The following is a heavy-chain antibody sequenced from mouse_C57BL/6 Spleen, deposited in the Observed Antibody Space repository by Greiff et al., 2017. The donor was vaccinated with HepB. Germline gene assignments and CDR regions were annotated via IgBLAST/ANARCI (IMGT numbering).Heavy chain of an antibody. CDR2: ISYSGST. CDR1: GYSITSGYD. CDR3: ARGNLLGDFDY. Sequence: VQLQQSGPGMVKPSQSLSLTCTVTGYSITSGYDWHWIRHFPGNKLEWMGYISYSGSTNYNPSLKSRISITHDTSKNHFFLKLNSVTTEDTATYYCARGNLLGDFDYWGQGTTLTVSS. J-gene: IGHJ2*01. V-gene: IGHV3-1*01. D-gene: IGHD2-1*01.